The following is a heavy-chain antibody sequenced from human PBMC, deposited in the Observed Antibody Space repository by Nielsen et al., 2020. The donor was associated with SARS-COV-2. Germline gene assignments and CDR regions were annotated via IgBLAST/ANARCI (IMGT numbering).Heavy chain of an antibody. CDR1: GFSFSTYS. CDR2: IRSSSAYI. V-gene: IGHV3-21*01. Sequence: GESLKISCAASGFSFSTYSMNWVRQAPGKGLEWVSCIRSSSAYIYYADSVKGRFTISRDNAKNSLYLQMNSLRAEDTAIYYCARDHRPGGYGMDVWGQGTTVTVSS. J-gene: IGHJ6*02. D-gene: IGHD3-10*01. CDR3: ARDHRPGGYGMDV.